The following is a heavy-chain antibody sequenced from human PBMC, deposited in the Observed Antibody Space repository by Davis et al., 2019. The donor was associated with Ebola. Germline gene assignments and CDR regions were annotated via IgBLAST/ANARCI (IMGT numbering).Heavy chain of an antibody. Sequence: PGGSLRLSCAASGFTFSSYSMNWVRQAPGKGLEWVSSISSSSSYIYYADSVKGRFTISRDNAKNSLYLQMNSLRAEDTAVYYCARDGDSSSWTLDYWGQGTLVTVSS. CDR1: GFTFSSYS. D-gene: IGHD6-13*01. J-gene: IGHJ4*02. CDR3: ARDGDSSSWTLDY. V-gene: IGHV3-21*01. CDR2: ISSSSSYI.